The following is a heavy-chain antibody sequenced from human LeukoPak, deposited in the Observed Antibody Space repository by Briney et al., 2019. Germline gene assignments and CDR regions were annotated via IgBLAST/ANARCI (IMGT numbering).Heavy chain of an antibody. J-gene: IGHJ4*02. CDR2: VQHRVST. Sequence: SGTLSLTCSVSGGSITTYSWSWIRQAPGKGLEWIGYVQHRVSTNYYPSLGIRVTISVDTSKNQFYLKVSSVTAADTAVYYCARVGSGSYYSGPDYWGQGTLVTVSS. CDR1: GGSITTYS. V-gene: IGHV4-59*01. D-gene: IGHD1-26*01. CDR3: ARVGSGSYYSGPDY.